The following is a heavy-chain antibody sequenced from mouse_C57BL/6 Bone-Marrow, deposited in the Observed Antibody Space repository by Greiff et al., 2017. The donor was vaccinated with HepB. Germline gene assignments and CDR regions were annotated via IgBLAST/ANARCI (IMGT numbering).Heavy chain of an antibody. D-gene: IGHD1-1*01. CDR3: ARAKYYGSRSFGY. J-gene: IGHJ2*01. Sequence: VQLQQSGPELVKPGASVKMSCKASGYTFTDYNMHWVKQSPGKSLEWIGYINPNNGGTSYNQKFKGKATLTVNKSSSTAYMELSSLTSEDSAVYYCARAKYYGSRSFGYWGQGTTLTVSS. CDR1: GYTFTDYN. V-gene: IGHV1-22*01. CDR2: INPNNGGT.